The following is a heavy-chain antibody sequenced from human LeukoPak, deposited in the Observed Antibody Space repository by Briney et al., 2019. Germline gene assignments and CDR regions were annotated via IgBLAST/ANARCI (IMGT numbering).Heavy chain of an antibody. CDR3: ARTVWFGGVIVYSYY. V-gene: IGHV3-53*01. J-gene: IGHJ4*02. D-gene: IGHD3-10*01. CDR2: IYSGGST. CDR1: GFTVSSNY. Sequence: GSLRLSCAASGFTVSSNYMSWVRQAPGKGLEWVSVIYSGGSTYYADSVKGRFTISRDNSKNTLYLQMNSLRAEDTAVYYCARTVWFGGVIVYSYYWGQGTLVTVSS.